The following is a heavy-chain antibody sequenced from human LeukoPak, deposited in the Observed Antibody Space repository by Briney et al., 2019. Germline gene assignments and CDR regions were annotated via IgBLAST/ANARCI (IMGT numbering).Heavy chain of an antibody. CDR2: ISAYNGNT. CDR1: GYTFTSYG. Sequence: ASVKVSCKASGYTFTSYGISWVRQAPGQGLEWMGWISAYNGNTNYAQKLQGRVTMTTDTSTSTAYMELRSLRAEDTAVYYCAKNHYYGVLGLFQNWGQGTLVTVSS. J-gene: IGHJ1*01. D-gene: IGHD3-10*01. V-gene: IGHV1-18*01. CDR3: AKNHYYGVLGLFQN.